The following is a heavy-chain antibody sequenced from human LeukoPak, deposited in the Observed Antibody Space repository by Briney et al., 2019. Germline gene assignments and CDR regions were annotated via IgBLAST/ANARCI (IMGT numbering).Heavy chain of an antibody. V-gene: IGHV4-4*07. CDR1: GGSISSYY. CDR2: IYTSGST. CDR3: AGQYYDFWSGPRTKGWFDP. Sequence: SETLSLTCTVSGGSISSYYWSWIRQPAGKGLEWIGRIYTSGSTNYNPSLKSRVTMSVDTSKNQFSLKLSSVTAADTAVYYCAGQYYDFWSGPRTKGWFDPWGQGTLVTVSS. J-gene: IGHJ5*02. D-gene: IGHD3-3*01.